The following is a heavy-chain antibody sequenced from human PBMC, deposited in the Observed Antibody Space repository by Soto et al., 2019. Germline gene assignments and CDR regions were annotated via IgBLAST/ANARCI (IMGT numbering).Heavy chain of an antibody. J-gene: IGHJ4*02. CDR2: IFYSGST. CDR3: ARGYCQSGYSSSWVFDY. D-gene: IGHD6-13*01. CDR1: GGSINSGGYY. V-gene: IGHV4-31*03. Sequence: QVQLQESGPGLVKPSQTLSLICTVSGGSINSGGYYWNWIRQHPGKGLEWIGYIFYSGSTYYNPFLRSRVTISADTSENQFSLNLSSVTAADTALYFCARGYCQSGYSSSWVFDYWGQGTLVNVSS.